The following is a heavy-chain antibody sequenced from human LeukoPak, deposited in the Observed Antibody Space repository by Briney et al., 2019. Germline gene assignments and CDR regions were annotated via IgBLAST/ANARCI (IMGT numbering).Heavy chain of an antibody. CDR3: ARTSHYDILTGYLVYYFDY. V-gene: IGHV1-2*06. CDR2: INPNSGGT. D-gene: IGHD3-9*01. Sequence: ASVKVSCKASGYTFTGYYMHWVRQAPGQGLGWMGRINPNSGGTNYAQKFQGRVTMTRDTSISTAYMELSRLRSDDTAVYNCARTSHYDILTGYLVYYFDYWGQGTLVTVSS. J-gene: IGHJ4*02. CDR1: GYTFTGYY.